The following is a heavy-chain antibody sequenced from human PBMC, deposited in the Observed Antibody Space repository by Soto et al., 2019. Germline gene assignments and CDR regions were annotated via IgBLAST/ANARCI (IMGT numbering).Heavy chain of an antibody. Sequence: EVQLVESGGGLVQPGGSLRLSCAGSGFTFSNYWMHWVRQAPGKGLEWVSRIDHDGPTDYADSVRGRFTISRDNAENTLYLQMNSLRPEDTAVYYCVRDTHGDYWGKGTIVTVSS. J-gene: IGHJ4*02. CDR1: GFTFSNYW. D-gene: IGHD2-15*01. CDR2: IDHDGPT. V-gene: IGHV3-74*01. CDR3: VRDTHGDY.